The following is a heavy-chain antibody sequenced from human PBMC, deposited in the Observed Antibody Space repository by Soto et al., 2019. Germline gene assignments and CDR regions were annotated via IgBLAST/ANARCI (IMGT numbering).Heavy chain of an antibody. CDR1: GGSISSGGYY. CDR3: ARDRRSPSPHSYVMDV. J-gene: IGHJ6*02. CDR2: IYYSGST. Sequence: QVQLQESGPGLVKPSQTLSLTCTVSGGSISSGGYYWSWIRQHPGKGLEWIGYIYYSGSTYYNPSPKGRFTIAVDPSRTRCARKPRSATAADTAVDYCARDRRSPSPHSYVMDVWGQGTTVTVS. D-gene: IGHD1-26*01. V-gene: IGHV4-31*03.